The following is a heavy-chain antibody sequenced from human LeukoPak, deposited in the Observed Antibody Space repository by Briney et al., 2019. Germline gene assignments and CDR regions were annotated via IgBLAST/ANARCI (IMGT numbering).Heavy chain of an antibody. V-gene: IGHV3-23*01. CDR2: ISGSGGST. D-gene: IGHD2-2*01. CDR1: GFTFSTYA. CDR3: AKGGYCTSTSCYPYYYGMDV. Sequence: GGSLRLSCAASGFTFSTYAINWVRQTPGKGLEWVPGISGSGGSTYYADSVKGRFTISRDNSKNTLYLQMNSLRDEDTAVYYCAKGGYCTSTSCYPYYYGMDVWGQGTTVTVSS. J-gene: IGHJ6*02.